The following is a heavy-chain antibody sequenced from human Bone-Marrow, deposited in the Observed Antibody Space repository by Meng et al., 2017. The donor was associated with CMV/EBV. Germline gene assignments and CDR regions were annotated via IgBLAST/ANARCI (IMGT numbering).Heavy chain of an antibody. CDR2: MNPNSGNT. Sequence: ASAKVPCKASGYTFTSYDINWVRHATGQGLEWMGWMNPNSGNTAYAPKFQGRLTMTRNTSINTAYMDLSSLRSEDTAMYYCTRGRGSTHKGNWFDPWGQGTRVTVSS. J-gene: IGHJ5*02. D-gene: IGHD3-10*01. CDR1: GYTFTSYD. CDR3: TRGRGSTHKGNWFDP. V-gene: IGHV1-8*02.